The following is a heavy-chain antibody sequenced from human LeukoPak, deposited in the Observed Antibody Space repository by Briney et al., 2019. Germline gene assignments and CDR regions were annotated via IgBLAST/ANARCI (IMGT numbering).Heavy chain of an antibody. CDR3: ARGGYYGSGNDFRFDP. J-gene: IGHJ5*02. V-gene: IGHV4-59*01. CDR2: IYYSGST. Sequence: PSETLTLTCTVSGGSISSYYWSWIRQPPGKGLEWIGYIYYSGSTNYKPSLKSRVTISVDTSKNQFSLKLNSVTAADTAVYYCARGGYYGSGNDFRFDPWGQGTLVTVSS. D-gene: IGHD3-10*01. CDR1: GGSISSYY.